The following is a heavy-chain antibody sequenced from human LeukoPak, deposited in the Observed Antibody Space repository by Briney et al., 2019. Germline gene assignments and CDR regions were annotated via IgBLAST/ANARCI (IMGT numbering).Heavy chain of an antibody. J-gene: IGHJ4*02. CDR3: AKVEQQVKGYFDY. V-gene: IGHV3-23*01. CDR1: GFTFANYA. D-gene: IGHD6-13*01. Sequence: PGGSLRLSCAASGFTFANYAMSWVRQAPGKGLEWVSTLSHSGGDTYYADSVKGRFTISRDNSRNTLYLQMNSLRAEDAAVYYCAKVEQQVKGYFDYWGQGTLVTVSS. CDR2: LSHSGGDT.